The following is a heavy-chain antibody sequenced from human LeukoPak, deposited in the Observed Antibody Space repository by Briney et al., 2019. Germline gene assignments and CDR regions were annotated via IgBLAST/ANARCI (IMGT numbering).Heavy chain of an antibody. Sequence: ASVKVSCKASGYTLTSYYMHWVRQAPGQGLEWMGIINPSGGSTSYAQKFQGRVTMTRDTSTSTVYMELSSLRSEDTAVYYCAREGMGADGSGSSKAFDIWGQGTMVTVSS. CDR3: AREGMGADGSGSSKAFDI. V-gene: IGHV1-46*01. D-gene: IGHD3-10*01. CDR2: INPSGGST. CDR1: GYTLTSYY. J-gene: IGHJ3*02.